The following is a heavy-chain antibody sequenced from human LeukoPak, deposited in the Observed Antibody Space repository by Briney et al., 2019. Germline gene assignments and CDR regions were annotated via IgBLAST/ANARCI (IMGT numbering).Heavy chain of an antibody. CDR2: IKSKTDGGTT. D-gene: IGHD3-22*01. CDR3: TTDPDYYDSSGYYFGLLDY. Sequence: GGSLRLSCAASGFTFSNAWMSWVRQAPGEGLEWVGRIKSKTDGGTTDYAAPVKGRFTISRDDSKNTLYLQMNSLKTEDTAVYYCTTDPDYYDSSGYYFGLLDYWGQGTLVTVSS. CDR1: GFTFSNAW. V-gene: IGHV3-15*01. J-gene: IGHJ4*02.